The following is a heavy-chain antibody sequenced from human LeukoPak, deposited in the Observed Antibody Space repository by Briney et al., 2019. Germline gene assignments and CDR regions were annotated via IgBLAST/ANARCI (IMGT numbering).Heavy chain of an antibody. CDR1: GYTFTSYG. Sequence: GSVKVSCKSSGYTFTSYGFTWVRQPPGQGLEWMGWISAYNGNTNSVQKLQGRVTMSTDTSTSTVYMEMRSLRSDDTAVYYCARGGLTESVDYWGQGTLVTGAS. V-gene: IGHV1-18*01. CDR3: ARGGLTESVDY. CDR2: ISAYNGNT. J-gene: IGHJ4*02. D-gene: IGHD3-10*01.